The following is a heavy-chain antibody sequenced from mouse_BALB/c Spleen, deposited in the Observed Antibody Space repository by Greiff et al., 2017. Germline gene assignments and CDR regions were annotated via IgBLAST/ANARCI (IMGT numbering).Heavy chain of an antibody. J-gene: IGHJ2*01. CDR2: IYPGDGDT. Sequence: VQLQESGAELARPGASVKLSCKASGYTFTSYWMQWVKQRPGQGLEWIGAIYPGDGDTRYTQKFKGKATLTADKSSSTAYMQLSSLASEDSAVYHCARYGVLFDYWGQGTTLTVSS. V-gene: IGHV1-87*01. CDR1: GYTFTSYW. D-gene: IGHD1-1*02. CDR3: ARYGVLFDY.